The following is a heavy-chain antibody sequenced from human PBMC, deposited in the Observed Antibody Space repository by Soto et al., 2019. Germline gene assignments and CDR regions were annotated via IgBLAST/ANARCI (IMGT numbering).Heavy chain of an antibody. J-gene: IGHJ4*02. CDR2: IYHSGST. CDR1: GGSISSNNW. D-gene: IGHD2-15*01. CDR3: VRREGDCSGGSCPFYHD. Sequence: QVQLQESGPGLVKPSETLSLTCAVSGGSISSNNWWSCVRQTPGKGLEWIGEIYHSGSTNYNPSLKSRVTISLEKSKNQSSMCLTSLTAAERAVYYCVRREGDCSGGSCPFYHDWGQGTLVTASS. V-gene: IGHV4-4*02.